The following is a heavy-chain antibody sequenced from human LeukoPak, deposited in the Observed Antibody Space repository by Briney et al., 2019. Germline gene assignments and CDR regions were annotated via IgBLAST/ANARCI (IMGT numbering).Heavy chain of an antibody. CDR3: ASTQDDYSNYAFY. CDR2: INHSGST. V-gene: IGHV4-34*01. D-gene: IGHD4-11*01. Sequence: SETPSLTCAVYGGSFSGYYWSWIRQPPGKGLEWIGEINHSGSTNYNPSLKSRVTISVDTSKNQFSLKLSSVTAADTAVYYCASTQDDYSNYAFYWGQGTLVTVSS. J-gene: IGHJ4*02. CDR1: GGSFSGYY.